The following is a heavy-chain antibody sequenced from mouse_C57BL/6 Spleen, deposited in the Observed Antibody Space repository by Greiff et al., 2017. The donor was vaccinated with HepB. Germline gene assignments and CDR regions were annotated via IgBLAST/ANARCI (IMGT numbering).Heavy chain of an antibody. Sequence: VQLKESGPELVKPGASVKMSCKASGYTFTDYNMHWVKQSHGKSLEWIGYINPNNGGTSYNQKFKGKATLTVNKSSSTAYMVLRSLTSEDSAVYYCARLNYGSSSYYAMDYWGQGTSVTVSS. CDR2: INPNNGGT. D-gene: IGHD1-1*01. V-gene: IGHV1-22*01. CDR3: ARLNYGSSSYYAMDY. J-gene: IGHJ4*01. CDR1: GYTFTDYN.